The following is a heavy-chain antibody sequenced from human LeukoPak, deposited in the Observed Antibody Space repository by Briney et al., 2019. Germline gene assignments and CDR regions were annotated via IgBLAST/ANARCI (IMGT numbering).Heavy chain of an antibody. V-gene: IGHV1-18*01. Sequence: GASVKVCCKASDYTFTSYGISWVRQAPGHGLGGRGWISAYNGNTNYAQKLQGRVTMTTDTSTSTAYMELRSLRSDDTAVYYCARVLVGAIRDAFDIWGQGTMVTVSS. D-gene: IGHD1-26*01. J-gene: IGHJ3*02. CDR1: DYTFTSYG. CDR3: ARVLVGAIRDAFDI. CDR2: ISAYNGNT.